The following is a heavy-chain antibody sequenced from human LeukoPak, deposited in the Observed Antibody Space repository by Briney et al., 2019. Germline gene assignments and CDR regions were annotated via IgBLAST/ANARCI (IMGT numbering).Heavy chain of an antibody. Sequence: GGSLRLSCAASGITFSSYSMSWVRQAPGKGLEWVSFIYSDNTHYSDSVKGRFTISRDNSKNTLYLQMNSLRAEDTAVYYCARRAGAYSHPYDYWGQGTLVTVSS. CDR3: ARRAGAYSHPYDY. CDR2: IYSDNT. D-gene: IGHD4/OR15-4a*01. V-gene: IGHV3-53*01. CDR1: GITFSSYS. J-gene: IGHJ4*02.